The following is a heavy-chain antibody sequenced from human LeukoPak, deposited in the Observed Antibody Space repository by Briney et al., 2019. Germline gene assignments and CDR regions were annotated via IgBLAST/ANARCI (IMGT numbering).Heavy chain of an antibody. D-gene: IGHD4-17*01. CDR3: AILYGDYEYYFDY. V-gene: IGHV4-34*01. J-gene: IGHJ4*02. CDR1: GESFSGYY. Sequence: SETLSLTCAVYGESFSGYYWSWIRQPPGKGLEWIGEINHSGSTNYNPSLKSRVTISVDTPKNQFSLKLSSVTAADTAVYYCAILYGDYEYYFDYWGQGTLDTVSS. CDR2: INHSGST.